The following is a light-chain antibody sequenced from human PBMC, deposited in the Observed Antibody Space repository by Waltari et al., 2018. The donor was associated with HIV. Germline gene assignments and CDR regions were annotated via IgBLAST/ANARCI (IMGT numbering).Light chain of an antibody. CDR2: YDD. J-gene: IGLJ3*02. CDR1: SSNIGKNA. Sequence: QSVLTQPPSVSAAPRQRVSISCSGSSSNIGKNAVNWYQQIPGTAPRLLIYYDDLVPSGVPDRFSGSKSGTSASLAISGLQSEDEADYYCAAWDDTLNGWVFGGGTKLTVL. CDR3: AAWDDTLNGWV. V-gene: IGLV1-36*01.